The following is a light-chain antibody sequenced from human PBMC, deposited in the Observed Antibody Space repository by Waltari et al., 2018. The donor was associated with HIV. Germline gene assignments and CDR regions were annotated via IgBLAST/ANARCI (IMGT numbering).Light chain of an antibody. J-gene: IGLJ1*01. CDR2: DVS. CDR1: RRDVGGSNY. CDR3: SSYTSSSIYV. V-gene: IGLV2-14*03. Sequence: QSALTLPASVSGSPGQSITISSPGARRDVGGSNYVSWYQQHPGKAPKRMIYDVSNRPSGVSNRFSGSKSGNTASLTISGLQAEDEADYYCSSYTSSSIYVFGTGTKVTVL.